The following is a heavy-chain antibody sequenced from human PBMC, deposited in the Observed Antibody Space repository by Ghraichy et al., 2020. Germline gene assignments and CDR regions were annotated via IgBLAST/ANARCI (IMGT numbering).Heavy chain of an antibody. J-gene: IGHJ4*02. V-gene: IGHV3-21*01. CDR3: AREGGIGGSEIDY. Sequence: GGSLRLSCATSGFTFSSYRTSWVRQAPGKGLEWVSSIREDSSHTYYAESMRGRFTISRDNAKNSLFLRMNSLRDEDTAVYYCAREGGIGGSEIDYWGQGTLVTVSS. CDR2: IREDSSHT. D-gene: IGHD3-3*01. CDR1: GFTFSSYR.